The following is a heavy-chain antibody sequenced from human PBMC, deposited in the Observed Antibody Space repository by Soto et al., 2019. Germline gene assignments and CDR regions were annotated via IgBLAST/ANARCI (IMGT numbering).Heavy chain of an antibody. CDR2: TYYRSKGYN. Sequence: QVQLQQSGPGLVKPSQTLSLICAISGDSVSSATATWSWIRQSPSRGLEWLGRTYYRSKGYNDYAVSVKSRIAITPDTSQNQLALQLSSVTPEDTAVYFCARDSSGFHWYFDLWCRGTLVTVSS. D-gene: IGHD6-19*01. V-gene: IGHV6-1*02. J-gene: IGHJ2*01. CDR3: ARDSSGFHWYFDL. CDR1: GDSVSSATAT.